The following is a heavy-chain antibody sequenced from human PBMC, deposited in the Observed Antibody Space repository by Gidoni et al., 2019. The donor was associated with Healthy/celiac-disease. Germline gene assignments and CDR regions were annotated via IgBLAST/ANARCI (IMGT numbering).Heavy chain of an antibody. V-gene: IGHV3-9*01. D-gene: IGHD3-3*01. CDR3: AKDRYYDFWSVKDNWFDP. CDR1: GFTFADYA. J-gene: IGHJ5*02. Sequence: EVQLVESGGGLVQPGRSLRLSCAASGFTFADYARHWVRQAPWKGLEWVSGISWNSGSIGYADSVKGRFTISRDNAKNSLYLQMNSLRAEDTALYYCAKDRYYDFWSVKDNWFDPWGQGTLVTVSS. CDR2: ISWNSGSI.